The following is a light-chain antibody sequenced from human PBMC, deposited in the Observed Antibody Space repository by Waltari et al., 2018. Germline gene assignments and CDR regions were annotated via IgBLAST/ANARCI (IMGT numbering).Light chain of an antibody. V-gene: IGLV2-14*01. J-gene: IGLJ1*01. CDR3: TSYTSSSPCV. Sequence: QSALTQPASVSGSPGQSITISCTGTSSDVGRYNYVSWYQQHPGKAPKLMINDVSNRPSGVSDRFSGSKSGNTASLTISGLQAEDEADYYCTSYTSSSPCVFGTGTKVTVL. CDR1: SSDVGRYNY. CDR2: DVS.